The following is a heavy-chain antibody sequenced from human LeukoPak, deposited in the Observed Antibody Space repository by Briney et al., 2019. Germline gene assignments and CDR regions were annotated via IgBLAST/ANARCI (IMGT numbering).Heavy chain of an antibody. V-gene: IGHV1-69*05. CDR2: IIPIFGTA. J-gene: IGHJ6*03. CDR3: ARALGYCSGGSCYGKDYYYYMDV. D-gene: IGHD2-15*01. Sequence: ASVKVSCKASGGTFSSYAISGVRQAPGQGLEWMGRIIPIFGTANYAQKFQGRVTITTDESTSTAYMELSSLRSEDTAVYYCARALGYCSGGSCYGKDYYYYMDVWGKGTTVTVSS. CDR1: GGTFSSYA.